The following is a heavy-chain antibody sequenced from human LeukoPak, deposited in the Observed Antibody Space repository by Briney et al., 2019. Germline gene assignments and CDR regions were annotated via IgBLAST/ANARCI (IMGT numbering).Heavy chain of an antibody. J-gene: IGHJ4*02. D-gene: IGHD5-18*01. CDR1: GGSFSGYY. V-gene: IGHV4-34*01. CDR3: ARVGSRCSYGYPIDY. CDR2: INHSGST. Sequence: SETLSLTCAVYGGSFSGYYWSWIRQPPGKGLEWIGEINHSGSTNYNPSLKSRVTISVDTSKNQLSLKLSSVTAADTAVYYCARVGSRCSYGYPIDYWGQGTLVTVSS.